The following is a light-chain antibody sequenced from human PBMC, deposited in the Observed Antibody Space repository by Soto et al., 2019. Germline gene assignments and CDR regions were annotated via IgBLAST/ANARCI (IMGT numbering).Light chain of an antibody. Sequence: DTQMTQSPSTLSASVGDRVTITCRASQSISSLAWYQQKPGRAPQLLMYMASTLESGVPSRFGGSGSGTEFALTISSLQPDDFATYYCQQYKTYPFIFGPGTKVDIK. CDR3: QQYKTYPFI. CDR2: MAS. V-gene: IGKV1-5*03. CDR1: QSISS. J-gene: IGKJ3*01.